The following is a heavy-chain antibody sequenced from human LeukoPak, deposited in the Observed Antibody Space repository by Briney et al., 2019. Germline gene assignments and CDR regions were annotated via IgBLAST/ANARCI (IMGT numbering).Heavy chain of an antibody. Sequence: TETLSLTCTVSSGSISSHYWSWIRQPPGKGLEWIGYIYYSGSTKYNPSLKSRVTISVDTSKNQFSLKLSSVTAADTAVYYCARLYGGNSFLFDYWGQGTLVTVSS. J-gene: IGHJ4*02. CDR3: ARLYGGNSFLFDY. CDR2: IYYSGST. D-gene: IGHD4-23*01. V-gene: IGHV4-59*11. CDR1: SGSISSHY.